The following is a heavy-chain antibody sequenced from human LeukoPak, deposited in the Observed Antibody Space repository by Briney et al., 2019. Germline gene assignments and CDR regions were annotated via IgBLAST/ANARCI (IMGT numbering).Heavy chain of an antibody. V-gene: IGHV3-30*04. D-gene: IGHD2-21*02. CDR3: ARDIASYCGGDCYFGGY. CDR2: ISYDGSNK. CDR1: GFTFSSYA. Sequence: PGGSLRLSCAASGFTFSSYAMHWVRQAPGKGLEWVAVISYDGSNKYYADSVRGRFTISRDNSKNTLYLQMNSLRAEDTAVYYCARDIASYCGGDCYFGGYWGQGTLVTVSS. J-gene: IGHJ4*02.